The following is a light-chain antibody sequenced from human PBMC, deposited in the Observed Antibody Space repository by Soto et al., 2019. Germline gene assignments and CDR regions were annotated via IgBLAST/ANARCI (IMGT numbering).Light chain of an antibody. V-gene: IGKV3-20*01. CDR3: QQYGSSRIT. CDR2: DAS. CDR1: QSVSSSY. J-gene: IGKJ5*01. Sequence: DIVLTQSPGTLSLSPGERATLSCRASQSVSSSYLAWYQQKPGQAPRLLIYDASSRATGIPDRFSGSGSGTDFTLTISRLEPEDFAVYYCQQYGSSRITFGQGTRLEIK.